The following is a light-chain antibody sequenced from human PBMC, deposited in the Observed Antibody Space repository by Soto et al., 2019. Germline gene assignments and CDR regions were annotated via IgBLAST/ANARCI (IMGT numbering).Light chain of an antibody. CDR2: NNN. CDR3: AAWDDSLNGPV. Sequence: QSVLTQPPSASGTPGQRVTISCSGSNSNIGTNAVNWYQQIPGTAPKLLIYNNNQRPSGVPDRFSGSKSGTSASLAISGLQSEDEADYPCAAWDDSLNGPVFGGGTKVTVL. V-gene: IGLV1-44*01. CDR1: NSNIGTNA. J-gene: IGLJ3*02.